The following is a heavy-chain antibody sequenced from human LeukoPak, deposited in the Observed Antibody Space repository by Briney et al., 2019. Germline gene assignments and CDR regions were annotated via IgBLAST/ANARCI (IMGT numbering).Heavy chain of an antibody. J-gene: IGHJ4*02. CDR1: GFTFSSYG. CDR3: AKGPGHGYRYFDY. CDR2: IWYDGKNK. V-gene: IGHV3-33*06. D-gene: IGHD5-24*01. Sequence: GRSLRLSCAASGFTFSSYGMHWVRQAPGKGLEWVSVIWYDGKNKYYADSVKGRFTISRDNSKNTLYLQMNSLRAEDTAVYYCAKGPGHGYRYFDYWGQGTLVTVSS.